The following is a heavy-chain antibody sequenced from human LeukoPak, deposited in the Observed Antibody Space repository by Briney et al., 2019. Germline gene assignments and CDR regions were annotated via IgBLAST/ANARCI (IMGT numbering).Heavy chain of an antibody. V-gene: IGHV1-2*02. CDR1: GYTFTGYF. Sequence: GASVKVSCKASGYTFTGYFTHWLRQAPGQGLEWMGWIDPPSGATNSAQKFQDRVTMTRDRSIGTAYMEMRGLNSDDTAVYYCARSGFSTGFYLDFWGQGTLVPVSS. D-gene: IGHD6-19*01. CDR3: ARSGFSTGFYLDF. J-gene: IGHJ4*02. CDR2: IDPPSGAT.